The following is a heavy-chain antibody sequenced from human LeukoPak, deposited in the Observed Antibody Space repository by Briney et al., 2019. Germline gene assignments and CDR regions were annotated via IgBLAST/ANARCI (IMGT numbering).Heavy chain of an antibody. CDR1: GGSTSSYY. J-gene: IGHJ6*03. V-gene: IGHV4-59*01. CDR3: ARGRVTTSFYYYYYMDV. CDR2: IYYSGST. D-gene: IGHD4-11*01. Sequence: SETLSLTCTVSGGSTSSYYWSWLRQPPGKGLEWIGYIYYSGSTNYNPSLKSRVTISVDTSKNQFSLKLSSVTAADTAVYYCARGRVTTSFYYYYYMDVWGKGTTVTVSS.